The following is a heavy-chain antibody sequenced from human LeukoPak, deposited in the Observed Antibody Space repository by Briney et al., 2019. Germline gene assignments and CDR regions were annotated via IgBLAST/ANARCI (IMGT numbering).Heavy chain of an antibody. D-gene: IGHD3/OR15-3a*01. CDR3: AKDRGFLDPLDGMDV. V-gene: IGHV3-23*01. CDR2: ISGSGGST. CDR1: GFTFSSYW. Sequence: GGSLRLSCAASGFTFSSYWMSWVRQAPGKGLEWVSAISGSGGSTYYADSVKGRFTISRDNSKNTLYPQMNSLRAEDTAVYYCAKDRGFLDPLDGMDVWGQGTTVTVSS. J-gene: IGHJ6*02.